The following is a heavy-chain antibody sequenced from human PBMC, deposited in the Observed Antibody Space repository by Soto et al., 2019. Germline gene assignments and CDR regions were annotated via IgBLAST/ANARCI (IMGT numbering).Heavy chain of an antibody. J-gene: IGHJ6*02. CDR1: GWSFRGYY. CDR3: ARNGSYYDFWSGYYFGGGMDV. V-gene: IGHV4-34*01. Sequence: SETLSLPGSVYGWSFRGYYWNWIRQPPVKGLEWIGEINHSGSTNYNPSLKSRVTISVDTSKNQFSLKLSSVTAADTAVYYCARNGSYYDFWSGYYFGGGMDVWGQGTTVTVSS. D-gene: IGHD3-3*01. CDR2: INHSGST.